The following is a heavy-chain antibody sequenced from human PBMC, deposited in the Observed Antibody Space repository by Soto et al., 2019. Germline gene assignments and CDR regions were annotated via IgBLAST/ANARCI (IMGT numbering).Heavy chain of an antibody. V-gene: IGHV1-18*01. CDR2: ISAYNGNT. D-gene: IGHD1-26*01. J-gene: IGHJ4*02. CDR1: GYTFTSYG. Sequence: QVQLVQSGAEVKKPGASVKVSCKASGYTFTSYGISWVRQAPGQGLEWMGWISAYNGNTNYAQKLQGKFTMTTDTSTSTAYVELRSLRSDDTAVHYCAGGTGWDPLDYWGQANLVTFSS. CDR3: AGGTGWDPLDY.